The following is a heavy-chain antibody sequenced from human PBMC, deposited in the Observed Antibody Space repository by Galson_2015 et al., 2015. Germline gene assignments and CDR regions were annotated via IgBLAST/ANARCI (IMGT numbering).Heavy chain of an antibody. CDR1: GFTFSSYA. Sequence: SLRLSCAASGFTFSSYAMRWVRQAPGKGLECLAVISYDGTNKDYADSVEGRFTISRDNSKNTLYLQMNSLRAEDTAVYYCAGAGLRYFDWLSPAHWGQGTLVTVSS. V-gene: IGHV3-30-3*01. D-gene: IGHD3-9*01. CDR2: ISYDGTNK. J-gene: IGHJ4*02. CDR3: AGAGLRYFDWLSPAH.